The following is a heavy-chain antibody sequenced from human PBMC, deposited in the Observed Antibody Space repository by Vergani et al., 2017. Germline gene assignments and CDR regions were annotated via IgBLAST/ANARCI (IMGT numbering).Heavy chain of an antibody. CDR3: ARGQRRARGAFDI. V-gene: IGHV4-59*12. CDR2: IYYSGST. Sequence: QVQLQESGPGLVKPSETLSLTCTVSGGSISSYYWSWIRQPPGKGLEWIGYIYYSGSTNYNPSLKSRVTISVDTSKNQFSLKLSSVTAADTAVYYCARGQRRARGAFDIWGQGTMVTVSS. CDR1: GGSISSYY. J-gene: IGHJ3*02.